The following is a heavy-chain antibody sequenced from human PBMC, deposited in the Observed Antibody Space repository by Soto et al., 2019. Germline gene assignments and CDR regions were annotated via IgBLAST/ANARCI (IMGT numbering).Heavy chain of an antibody. D-gene: IGHD6-19*01. J-gene: IGHJ5*02. CDR3: ARGVAVAGTGNWFDP. CDR2: ISGSGSTI. Sequence: EVQLLESGGDLVQPGGSLRLSCAASGFTFSSYAMSWVRQAPGKGLEWVSAISGSGSTIYYADSVKGRFTISRDNAKNSLYRQMNSLRAEDTAVYYCARGVAVAGTGNWFDPCGQGTLVTVAS. V-gene: IGHV3-23*01. CDR1: GFTFSSYA.